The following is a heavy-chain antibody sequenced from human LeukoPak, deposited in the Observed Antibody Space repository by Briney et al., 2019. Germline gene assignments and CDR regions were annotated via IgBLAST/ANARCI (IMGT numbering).Heavy chain of an antibody. CDR2: ISGSGGST. J-gene: IGHJ4*02. D-gene: IGHD6-19*01. CDR3: AKRSSGYSSALYYFDY. Sequence: AGGSLRLSCAASGFTFSSYAMSWVRQAPGKGLEWVSAISGSGGSTYYADSVKGRFTISRDNSKNTLYLRMNSLRAEDTAVYYCAKRSSGYSSALYYFDYWGQGTLVTVSS. V-gene: IGHV3-23*01. CDR1: GFTFSSYA.